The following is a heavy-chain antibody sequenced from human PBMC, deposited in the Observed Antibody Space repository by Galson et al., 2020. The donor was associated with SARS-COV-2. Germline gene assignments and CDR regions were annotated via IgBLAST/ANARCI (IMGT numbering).Heavy chain of an antibody. J-gene: IGHJ4*02. CDR1: GYFIRSGYY. Sequence: SETLSLTCTVSGYFIRSGYYWGWIRQPPGTGLEWIGSIYHSGTTYDNPSLKSRVTLSVDTSKNQFSLKLSSVTAADTAVYYCARVRTGTTDYFDYWGQGTLVTVSS. V-gene: IGHV4-38-2*02. CDR3: ARVRTGTTDYFDY. CDR2: IYHSGTT. D-gene: IGHD1-1*01.